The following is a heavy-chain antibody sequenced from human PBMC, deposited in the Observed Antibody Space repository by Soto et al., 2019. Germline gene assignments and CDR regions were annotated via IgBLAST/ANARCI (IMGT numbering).Heavy chain of an antibody. J-gene: IGHJ4*01. V-gene: IGHV4-59*01. Sequence: WETLSLTCTVSGGSISSYYWSWIRQPPGKGLEWIGYIYYSGSTNYNPSLKSRVTISVNTSKNQFSLKLSSVTAADTAVYYCARVPGDGSSGYYYFDYWGQGTMVTVSS. D-gene: IGHD3-22*01. CDR2: IYYSGST. CDR3: ARVPGDGSSGYYYFDY. CDR1: GGSISSYY.